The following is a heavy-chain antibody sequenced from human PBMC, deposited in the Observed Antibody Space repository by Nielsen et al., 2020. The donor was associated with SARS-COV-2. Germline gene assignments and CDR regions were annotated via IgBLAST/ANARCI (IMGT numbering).Heavy chain of an antibody. Sequence: GESLKISCAASGFTFSDYYMSWVRQAPGKGLEWVANIKQDGSEKYYVDSVKGRFTISRDNAKNSLYLQMNSLRAEDTAVYYCARDRGIAAAGGYWGQGTLVTVSS. V-gene: IGHV3-7*05. CDR3: ARDRGIAAAGGY. D-gene: IGHD6-13*01. CDR2: IKQDGSEK. CDR1: GFTFSDYY. J-gene: IGHJ4*02.